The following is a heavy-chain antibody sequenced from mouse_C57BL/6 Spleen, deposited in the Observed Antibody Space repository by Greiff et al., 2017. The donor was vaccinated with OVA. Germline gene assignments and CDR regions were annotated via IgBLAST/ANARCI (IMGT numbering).Heavy chain of an antibody. V-gene: IGHV1-72*01. D-gene: IGHD1-1*01. CDR2: IDPNSGGT. CDR1: GYTFTSYW. J-gene: IGHJ1*03. CDR3: ARGHYYGSSPRYFDV. Sequence: QVQLKQPGAELVKPGASVKLSCKASGYTFTSYWMHWVKQRPGRGLEWIGRIDPNSGGTKYNEKFKSKATLTVDKPSSTAYMQLSSLTSEDSAVYYCARGHYYGSSPRYFDVWGTGTTVTVSS.